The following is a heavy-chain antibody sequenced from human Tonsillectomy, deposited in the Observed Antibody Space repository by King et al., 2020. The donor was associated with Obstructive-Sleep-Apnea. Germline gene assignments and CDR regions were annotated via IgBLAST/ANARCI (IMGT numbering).Heavy chain of an antibody. CDR2: IGGSDGRT. V-gene: IGHV3-23*04. CDR3: AKGPAQQLVPNYFDY. Sequence: VQLVESGGGLVQPGGSLRLSCAASGFTFSNFAMTWVRQAPGKGLELVSTIGGSDGRTYYADSMKGRFTISRDNSKNTLYLHMNSLRAEDTAVYYCAKGPAQQLVPNYFDYWGQGTLVTVSS. J-gene: IGHJ4*02. CDR1: GFTFSNFA. D-gene: IGHD6-13*01.